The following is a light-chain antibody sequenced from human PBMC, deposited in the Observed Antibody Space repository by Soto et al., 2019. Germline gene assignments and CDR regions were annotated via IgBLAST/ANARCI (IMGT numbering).Light chain of an antibody. CDR3: QQYMSYS. CDR1: QSISNR. V-gene: IGKV1-5*01. J-gene: IGKJ1*01. CDR2: HAS. Sequence: EIQMTQYPSTLPASVGDRVTITCRASQSISNRLAWYQQKPGTAPKLLIYHASTLESGVPSRFSGSGSGAEFSLTISSLQPDDFATYYCQQYMSYSFGQGSKVAIK.